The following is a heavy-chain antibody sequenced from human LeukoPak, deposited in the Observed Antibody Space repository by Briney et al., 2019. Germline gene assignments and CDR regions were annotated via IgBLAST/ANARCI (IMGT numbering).Heavy chain of an antibody. CDR1: GFNFRNSW. V-gene: IGHV3-7*03. J-gene: IGHJ6*02. CDR2: IKQDGTKT. Sequence: GGSLRLSCVASGFNFRNSWMTWVRQAPGKGLEWVANIKQDGTKTYYADSVKGRFTISRDNSKNTLYLQMNSLRAEDTAVYYCAKDPLPGMDVWGQGTTVTVSS. CDR3: AKDPLPGMDV.